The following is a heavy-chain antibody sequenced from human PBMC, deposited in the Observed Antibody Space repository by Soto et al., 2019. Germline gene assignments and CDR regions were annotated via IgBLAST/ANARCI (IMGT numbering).Heavy chain of an antibody. J-gene: IGHJ4*02. CDR2: IYPGDSDA. CDR3: ARKGGEYSPMSDY. D-gene: IGHD5-12*01. CDR1: GYTFSKYW. Sequence: GESLKISCKGSGYTFSKYWIGWVRQTPGKGLEWMGMIYPGDSDARYSPSFEGQVTFSVDTSINTAYLQWNSLKASDTAMYYCARKGGEYSPMSDYWGQGTLVTVSS. V-gene: IGHV5-51*01.